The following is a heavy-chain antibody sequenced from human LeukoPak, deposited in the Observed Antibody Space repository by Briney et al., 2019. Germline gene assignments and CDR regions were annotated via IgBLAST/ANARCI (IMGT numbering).Heavy chain of an antibody. CDR1: GFSFSSYS. CDR3: AAEDTASGPDSAFDI. CDR2: ISITTI. Sequence: GGSLRLSCAASGFSFSSYSMNWVRQAPGKGLEWLSYISITTIYYADSVKGRFTISRDNAKNSLYLQMNSLRAEDTAVYYCAAEDTASGPDSAFDIWGQGTMVTVSS. D-gene: IGHD5-18*01. J-gene: IGHJ3*02. V-gene: IGHV3-48*04.